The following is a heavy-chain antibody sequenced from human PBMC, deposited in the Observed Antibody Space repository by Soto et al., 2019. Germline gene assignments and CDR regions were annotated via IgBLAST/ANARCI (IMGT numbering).Heavy chain of an antibody. J-gene: IGHJ5*02. Sequence: EVQLVESGGGLVQPGGSLTLSCAASGFAFSGSAMYWVRQASGKGPEWVGRIRSKGHNYATEYAASVKGRFTISRDDSKNTAYLQMNSLQTAETAVYYCTRERFSYDSSGILGFEPWGQGTLVTVSS. CDR2: IRSKGHNYAT. D-gene: IGHD3-16*01. CDR3: TRERFSYDSSGILGFEP. V-gene: IGHV3-73*02. CDR1: GFAFSGSA.